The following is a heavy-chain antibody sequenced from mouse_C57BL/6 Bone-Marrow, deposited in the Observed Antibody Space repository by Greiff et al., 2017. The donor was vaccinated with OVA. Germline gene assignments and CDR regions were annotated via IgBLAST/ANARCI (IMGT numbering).Heavy chain of an antibody. J-gene: IGHJ4*01. CDR1: GFSLTSYG. CDR2: IWSGGST. Sequence: QVQLKESGPGLVQPSQSLSITCTVSGFSLTSYGVHWVRQSPGKGLEWLGVIWSGGSTDYNAAFISRLSISKDNSKSQVFFKMNSLQADDTAIYYCARKGDYDGGAMDYWGQGTSVTVSS. D-gene: IGHD2-4*01. CDR3: ARKGDYDGGAMDY. V-gene: IGHV2-2*01.